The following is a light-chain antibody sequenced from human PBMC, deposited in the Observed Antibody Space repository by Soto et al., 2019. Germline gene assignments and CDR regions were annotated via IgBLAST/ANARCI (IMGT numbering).Light chain of an antibody. CDR1: QSISIY. CDR2: AAS. V-gene: IGKV1-39*01. Sequence: DIQMTQSPSSLSASVGDRVTITCRASQSISIYLNWYQQKPRKAPKLLIYAASSLQSGVPSRFSGSRSGTDFTLTINSLQPEDFATYYCQQSYSTPPTFGQGTKVEIK. J-gene: IGKJ1*01. CDR3: QQSYSTPPT.